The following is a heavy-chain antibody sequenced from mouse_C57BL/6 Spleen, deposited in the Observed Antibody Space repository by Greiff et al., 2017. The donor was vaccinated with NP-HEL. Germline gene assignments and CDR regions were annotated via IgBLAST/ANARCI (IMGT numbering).Heavy chain of an antibody. CDR2: ISDGGSYT. CDR3: ARAEGTGTFAY. J-gene: IGHJ3*01. V-gene: IGHV5-4*01. D-gene: IGHD4-1*01. Sequence: EVQVVESGGGLVKPGGSLKLSCAASGFTFSSYAMSWVRQTPEKRLEWVATISDGGSYTYYPDNVKGRFTISRDNAKKNLYLQMSHLKSEDTAMYYCARAEGTGTFAYWGQGTLVTVSA. CDR1: GFTFSSYA.